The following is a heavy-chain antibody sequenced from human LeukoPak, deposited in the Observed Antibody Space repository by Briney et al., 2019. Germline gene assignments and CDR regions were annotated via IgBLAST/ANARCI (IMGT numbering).Heavy chain of an antibody. D-gene: IGHD3-10*01. CDR3: ARQVRGVRSAPGQGAD. V-gene: IGHV3-48*03. J-gene: IGHJ4*02. Sequence: QTGGSLRLSCAASGFTFSSYEMNWVRQAPGKGLEWVSYISSSGSTIYYADSVKGRFTISRDNAKNSLYLQMNSLRAEDTAVYYCARQVRGVRSAPGQGADWGQGTLVTVSS. CDR1: GFTFSSYE. CDR2: ISSSGSTI.